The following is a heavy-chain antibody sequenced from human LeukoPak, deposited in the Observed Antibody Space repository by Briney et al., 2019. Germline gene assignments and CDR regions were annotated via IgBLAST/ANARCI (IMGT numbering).Heavy chain of an antibody. CDR3: ARARRDGYNLDFDY. V-gene: IGHV1-18*01. Sequence: ASVKVSCKASGYTFTSYGISWVRQAPGQGLEWMGWISAYNGNTNYAQKLRGRVTMTTDTSTSTAYMELRSLRSDDTAVYYCARARRDGYNLDFDYWGQGTLVTASS. D-gene: IGHD5-24*01. CDR1: GYTFTSYG. CDR2: ISAYNGNT. J-gene: IGHJ4*02.